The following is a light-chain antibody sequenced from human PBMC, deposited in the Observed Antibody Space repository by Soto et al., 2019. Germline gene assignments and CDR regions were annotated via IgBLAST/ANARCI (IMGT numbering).Light chain of an antibody. Sequence: DIQMTQSPSTLSASVGDRVTITCRASQSIRSWLAWYQQKPGKAPKLLISKASSLESGVPSRFSGSGSGTEINLTINSLQADDFATYYCQQHNSFSITFGQGTRLEIK. CDR3: QQHNSFSIT. J-gene: IGKJ5*01. CDR1: QSIRSW. CDR2: KAS. V-gene: IGKV1-5*03.